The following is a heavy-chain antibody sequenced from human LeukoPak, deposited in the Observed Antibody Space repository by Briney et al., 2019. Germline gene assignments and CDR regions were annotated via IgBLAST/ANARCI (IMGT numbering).Heavy chain of an antibody. J-gene: IGHJ4*02. D-gene: IGHD5-18*01. CDR1: GGSISTSYYY. CDR3: ARQVTFGYAYAYYFDY. Sequence: SETLSLTCTVSGGSISTSYYYWGWIRQPPGKGLEWIGNIHNSESTYYNPSLKSRVTISVDTSKNQFSLKLSSVTAADTAVYYCARQVTFGYAYAYYFDYWGQGSLVTVSS. V-gene: IGHV4-39*01. CDR2: IHNSEST.